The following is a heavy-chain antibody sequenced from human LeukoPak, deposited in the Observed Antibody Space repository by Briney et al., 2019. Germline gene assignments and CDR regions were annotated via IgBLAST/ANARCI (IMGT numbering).Heavy chain of an antibody. D-gene: IGHD2-15*01. CDR2: TSSSDAGT. CDR1: GFALSSYA. Sequence: GGSLRLSRAASGFALSSYAMSWVRQAPGKGLEWVSATSSSDAGTYHAESVRGRFTISRDNSKNTLYLQMNSLRADDAAVYYCARAPVTSCRGAFCYPFDIWGQGTLVTVSS. V-gene: IGHV3-23*01. CDR3: ARAPVTSCRGAFCYPFDI. J-gene: IGHJ4*02.